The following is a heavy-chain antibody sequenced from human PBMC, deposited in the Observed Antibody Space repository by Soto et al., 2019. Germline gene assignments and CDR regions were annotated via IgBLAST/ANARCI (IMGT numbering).Heavy chain of an antibody. CDR1: GFTFSSYG. Sequence: QVQLVESGGGVVQPGRSLRLSCAASGFTFSSYGMHWVRQAPGKGLEWVAVISYDGSNKYYADSVKGRFTISRDNSKNTLYLQMNSLRAEDTAVYYCAKDQVRFLEWFSQRPHYGMDVWGQGTTVTVSS. J-gene: IGHJ6*02. D-gene: IGHD3-3*01. CDR3: AKDQVRFLEWFSQRPHYGMDV. V-gene: IGHV3-30*18. CDR2: ISYDGSNK.